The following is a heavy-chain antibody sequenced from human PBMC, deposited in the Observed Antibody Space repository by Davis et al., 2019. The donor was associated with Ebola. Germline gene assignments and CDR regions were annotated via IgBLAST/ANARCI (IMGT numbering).Heavy chain of an antibody. CDR3: AADWAAPPYYYYYGMDV. V-gene: IGHV1-3*01. J-gene: IGHJ6*02. D-gene: IGHD6-6*01. CDR1: GYTFTSYA. CDR2: INAGNGNT. Sequence: ASVKVSCKASGYTFTSYAMHWVRQAPGQRLEWMGWINAGNGNTKYSQKFQGRVTITRDTSASTAYMELSSLRSEDTAVYYCAADWAAPPYYYYYGMDVWGQGTTVTVSS.